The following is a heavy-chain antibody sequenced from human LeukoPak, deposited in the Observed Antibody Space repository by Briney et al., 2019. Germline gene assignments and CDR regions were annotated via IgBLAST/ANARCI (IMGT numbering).Heavy chain of an antibody. V-gene: IGHV4-39*07. CDR2: MHYRGTT. CDR3: AKDRGGSYPYYFDY. Sequence: SETLSLTCTVSGGSVNSNNYFWMWIRQSPGKALEWAVSMHYRGTTFYNPSLQSRVTISVDTSKNQFSLKLSSATAADTAVYYCAKDRGGSYPYYFDYWGQGTLVTVSS. CDR1: GGSVNSNNYF. D-gene: IGHD1-26*01. J-gene: IGHJ4*02.